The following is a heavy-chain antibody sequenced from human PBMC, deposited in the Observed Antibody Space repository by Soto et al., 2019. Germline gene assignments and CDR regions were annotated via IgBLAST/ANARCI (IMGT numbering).Heavy chain of an antibody. D-gene: IGHD1-1*01. Sequence: QVQLVESGGGVVQPGRSLRLSCAASGFTFSSYGMHRVRQAPGKGLEWVAVISYDGSNKYYADSVKGRFTISRDNSKNTLYLQMNSLRAEDTAVYYCAKGTELERRSYFDYWGQGTLVTVSS. CDR1: GFTFSSYG. CDR2: ISYDGSNK. CDR3: AKGTELERRSYFDY. V-gene: IGHV3-30*18. J-gene: IGHJ4*02.